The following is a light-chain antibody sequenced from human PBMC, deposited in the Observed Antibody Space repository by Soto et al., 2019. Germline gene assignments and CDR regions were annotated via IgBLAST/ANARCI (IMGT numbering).Light chain of an antibody. J-gene: IGKJ4*01. V-gene: IGKV3-20*01. CDR1: QSLSNSF. CDR3: QQYGRLPLS. Sequence: EILLTPSPGTLSLSPGDRATLSCRASQSLSNSFLAWYQQKPGQTPRLLISGASIRATDIPDRFSGSGSGTDFTLTISRLEPEDFAVYFCQQYGRLPLSFGGGTKVEIK. CDR2: GAS.